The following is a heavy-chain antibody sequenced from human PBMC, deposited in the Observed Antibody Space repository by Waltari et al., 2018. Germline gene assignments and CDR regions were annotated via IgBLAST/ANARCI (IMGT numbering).Heavy chain of an antibody. D-gene: IGHD3-10*01. CDR2: IYYSGTT. CDR1: RGSITGYH. J-gene: IGHJ6*02. V-gene: IGHV4-59*01. Sequence: QAHHLYSAPGLGTPSETMSLPCSVSRGSITGYHCTWIRQRPGKGLEWIGYIYYSGTTNYNPSLKDRVTISVDTSKNQLSLKLGSVTTADTAVYYCGRVPITMVRGVIGVDVWGQGTTVNVSS. CDR3: GRVPITMVRGVIGVDV.